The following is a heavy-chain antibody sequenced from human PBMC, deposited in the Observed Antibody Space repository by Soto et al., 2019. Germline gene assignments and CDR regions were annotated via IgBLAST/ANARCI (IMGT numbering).Heavy chain of an antibody. J-gene: IGHJ4*02. D-gene: IGHD5-18*01. CDR2: IYYSGSS. Sequence: SETLSLTCTVSGASVNPYYWSWIRQPPGKGLEWIGYIYYSGSSDYNPALRSRVTISLDTSKNQFSLKLSSVTAADTAVYYCARNVDTARAYYFDYWGQGILVTVSS. CDR3: ARNVDTARAYYFDY. V-gene: IGHV4-59*02. CDR1: GASVNPYY.